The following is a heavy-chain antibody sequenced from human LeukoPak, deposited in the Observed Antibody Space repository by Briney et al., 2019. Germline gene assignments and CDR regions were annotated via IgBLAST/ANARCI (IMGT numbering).Heavy chain of an antibody. Sequence: ASVKVSCKASGYTFTSYDMQWVRQAPAQGLEWMGVINPSGDSTSYAQKFQGRVTMTRDTSTSTVYMELSSLRSEDTAVYYCASVLYCGADCYSGRYFFDYWGQGTLVTVSS. CDR3: ASVLYCGADCYSGRYFFDY. J-gene: IGHJ4*02. V-gene: IGHV1-46*01. D-gene: IGHD2-21*02. CDR2: INPSGDST. CDR1: GYTFTSYD.